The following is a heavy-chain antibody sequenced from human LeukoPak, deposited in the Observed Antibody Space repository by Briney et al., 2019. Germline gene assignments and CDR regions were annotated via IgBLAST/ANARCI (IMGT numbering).Heavy chain of an antibody. J-gene: IGHJ3*02. Sequence: SETLSLTCTVSGGSISSGDYYWSWIRQPPGTGLEWIGYIYYSGSTYYNPSLKSRVTISVDTSKNQFSLKLSSVTAADTAVYYCARGYYDSSGYYWDAFDIWGQGTMVTVSS. V-gene: IGHV4-30-4*01. CDR1: GGSISSGDYY. D-gene: IGHD3-22*01. CDR3: ARGYYDSSGYYWDAFDI. CDR2: IYYSGST.